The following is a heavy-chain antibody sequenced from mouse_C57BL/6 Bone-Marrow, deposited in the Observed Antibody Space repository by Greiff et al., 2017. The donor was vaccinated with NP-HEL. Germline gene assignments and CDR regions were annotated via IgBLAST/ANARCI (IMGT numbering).Heavy chain of an antibody. CDR2: IDPTSGGT. CDR3: ARYYYGSRGWYFDV. V-gene: IGHV1-72*01. J-gene: IGHJ1*03. D-gene: IGHD1-1*01. CDR1: GYTFTSYW. Sequence: VQLQQPGADLVKPGASVKLSCKASGYTFTSYWMHWVKQRPGRGLEWIGRIDPTSGGTKFNEKFKTKATLTVDKPSSTAYMQLSSLTSEDSAVYYSARYYYGSRGWYFDVWGTGTTVTVSS.